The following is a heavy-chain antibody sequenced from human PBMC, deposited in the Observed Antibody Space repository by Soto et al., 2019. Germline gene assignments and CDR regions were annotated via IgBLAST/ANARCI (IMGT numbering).Heavy chain of an antibody. Sequence: LRLSCAASGFSFGTYWTQWVRHTPGKGLEYVSAISSNGGSTYYANSVKGRFTISRDNSKNTLYLQMGSLRAEDMAVYYCAREYSGYDLSAFDIWGQGTMVTVSS. V-gene: IGHV3-64*01. D-gene: IGHD5-12*01. CDR1: GFSFGTYW. CDR3: AREYSGYDLSAFDI. J-gene: IGHJ3*02. CDR2: ISSNGGST.